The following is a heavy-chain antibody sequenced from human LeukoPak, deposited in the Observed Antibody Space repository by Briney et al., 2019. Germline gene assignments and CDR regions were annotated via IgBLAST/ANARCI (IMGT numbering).Heavy chain of an antibody. Sequence: PGGSLGLSCAASGFTFSSYAMSWVRQAPGKGLEWVSAISGSGGSTYYADSVKGRFTISRDNSKNTLYLQMNSLRAEDTAVYYCAKDGQWLVREFYFDYWGQGTLVTVSS. CDR3: AKDGQWLVREFYFDY. CDR2: ISGSGGST. D-gene: IGHD6-19*01. V-gene: IGHV3-23*01. J-gene: IGHJ4*02. CDR1: GFTFSSYA.